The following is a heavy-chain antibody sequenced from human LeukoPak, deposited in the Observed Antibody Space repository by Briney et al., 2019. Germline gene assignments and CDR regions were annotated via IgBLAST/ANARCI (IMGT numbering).Heavy chain of an antibody. V-gene: IGHV3-23*01. Sequence: GGSLRLSCAASGFTFSKYGMSWVRQAPGKGLEWVSGISGSGGRTYYADSVKGRFTISRDNSKNTLYLQMSSLRAEDTAVYYCGRIAINANNGMDVWGQGTTVTVSS. CDR2: ISGSGGRT. J-gene: IGHJ6*02. D-gene: IGHD1/OR15-1a*01. CDR1: GFTFSKYG. CDR3: GRIAINANNGMDV.